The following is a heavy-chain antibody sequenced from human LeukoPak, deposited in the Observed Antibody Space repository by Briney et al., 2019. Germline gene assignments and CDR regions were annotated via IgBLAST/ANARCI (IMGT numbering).Heavy chain of an antibody. D-gene: IGHD3-3*02. V-gene: IGHV3-21*04. CDR3: AKDQGAFMTPGGMDV. CDR1: GFTFSSYS. Sequence: GGSLRLSCAASGFTFSSYSMNWVRQAPGKGLEWVSSISSSSSYIYYADSVKGRFTISRDNAKNSLYLQMNSLRAEDTAVYYCAKDQGAFMTPGGMDVWGQGTTVTVSS. CDR2: ISSSSSYI. J-gene: IGHJ6*02.